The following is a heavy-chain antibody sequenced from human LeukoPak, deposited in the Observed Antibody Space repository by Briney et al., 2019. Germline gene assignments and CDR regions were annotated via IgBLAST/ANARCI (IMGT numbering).Heavy chain of an antibody. V-gene: IGHV4-59*12. CDR2: IYYSGTT. CDR1: GGSISSYY. CDR3: ARGGLPTGYYYYYYGMDV. J-gene: IGHJ6*02. Sequence: SETLSLTCTVSGGSISSYYWSWIRQPPGKGLEWIGYIYYSGTTNYNPSLKSRVTISVDTSKNQFSLKLSSVTAAGTAVYYCARGGLPTGYYYYYYGMDVWGQGTTVTVSS.